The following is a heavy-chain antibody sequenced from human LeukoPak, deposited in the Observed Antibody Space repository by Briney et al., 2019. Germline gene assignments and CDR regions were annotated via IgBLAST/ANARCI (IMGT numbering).Heavy chain of an antibody. CDR2: IDPEHGET. J-gene: IGHJ4*02. Sequence: ASVQVSCKVSGYTPTELSMHWVRQAPGKGLEWMGVIDPEHGETIYAQKFQGRVTMTEDTSTDTAYMELSSLRSEDTAVYYCATDLAYCGGDCYNYWGQGTLVTVSS. V-gene: IGHV1-24*01. CDR3: ATDLAYCGGDCYNY. CDR1: GYTPTELS. D-gene: IGHD2-21*02.